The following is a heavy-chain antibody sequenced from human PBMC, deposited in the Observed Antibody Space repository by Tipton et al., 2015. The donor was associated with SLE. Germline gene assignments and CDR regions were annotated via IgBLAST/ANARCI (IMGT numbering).Heavy chain of an antibody. CDR2: IYTSGST. CDR1: GGSISSHY. D-gene: IGHD5-24*01. CDR3: ARTNLQGSLVDWYFDL. V-gene: IGHV4-59*11. Sequence: TLSLTCTVSGGSISSHYWTWIRQPPGETLEWIGQIYTSGSTNYNPSLKSRLTISVDTSKNHFSLKLSSVTAADTAVYYCARTNLQGSLVDWYFDLWGRGTLVTVSS. J-gene: IGHJ2*01.